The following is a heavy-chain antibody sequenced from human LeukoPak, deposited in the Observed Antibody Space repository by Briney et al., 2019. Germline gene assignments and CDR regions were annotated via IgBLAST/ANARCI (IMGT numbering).Heavy chain of an antibody. D-gene: IGHD4-17*01. CDR2: IYYSGST. Sequence: SETLSLTCTVSGGSISSYYWSWIRQPPGKGLEWIGYIYYSGSTNYNPSLKSRVTISVDTSKNHFSLKVTSVTAADTAVYYCARVGPTDDYGDSHDAFDIWGQGTLVAVSS. CDR3: ARVGPTDDYGDSHDAFDI. CDR1: GGSISSYY. V-gene: IGHV4-59*01. J-gene: IGHJ3*02.